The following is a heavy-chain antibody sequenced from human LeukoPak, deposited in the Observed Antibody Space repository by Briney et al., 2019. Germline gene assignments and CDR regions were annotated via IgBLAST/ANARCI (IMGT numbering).Heavy chain of an antibody. V-gene: IGHV3-23*01. J-gene: IGHJ3*02. D-gene: IGHD3-10*01. CDR3: AKGLNAYGSGSYSHLDAFDM. Sequence: GGSLRLSCAVSGFSFSTYAMTWVRQPPGKGLEWVSSISSNSTYTYYADSVQGRFTVSRDNSKNTLFLQMNSLRAEDTAVYYCAKGLNAYGSGSYSHLDAFDMWGQGTMVTVSS. CDR2: ISSNSTYT. CDR1: GFSFSTYA.